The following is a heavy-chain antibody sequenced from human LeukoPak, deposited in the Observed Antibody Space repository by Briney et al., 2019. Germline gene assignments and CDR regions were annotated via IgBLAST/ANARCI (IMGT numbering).Heavy chain of an antibody. CDR2: ISGSGGST. D-gene: IGHD6-25*01. Sequence: GGSLRLSCAASGFTFSSYGMSWVRQAPGKGLEWVSAISGSGGSTYYADSVKGRFTISRDNSKNTLYLQMTTLRPDDTAVYYCVKDSPAAAHWGQGTQVTVAS. CDR3: VKDSPAAAH. CDR1: GFTFSSYG. J-gene: IGHJ4*02. V-gene: IGHV3-23*01.